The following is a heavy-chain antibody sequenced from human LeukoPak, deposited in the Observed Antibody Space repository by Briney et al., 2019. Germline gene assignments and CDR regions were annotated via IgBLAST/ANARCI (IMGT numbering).Heavy chain of an antibody. CDR1: GYSISSGYY. CDR2: IYYSGST. D-gene: IGHD3-10*01. CDR3: ARRGIWFGDVDYFDY. J-gene: IGHJ4*02. Sequence: SETLSLTCAVSGYSISSGYYWGWIRQPPGKGLEWIGSIYYSGSTYYNPSLKSRVTISVDTSKNQFSLKLSSVTAADTAVYYCARRGIWFGDVDYFDYWGQGTLVTVSS. V-gene: IGHV4-38-2*01.